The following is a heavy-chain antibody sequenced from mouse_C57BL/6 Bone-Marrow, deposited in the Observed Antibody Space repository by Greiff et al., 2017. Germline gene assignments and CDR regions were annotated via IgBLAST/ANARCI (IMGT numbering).Heavy chain of an antibody. J-gene: IGHJ4*01. CDR1: GYTFTSYW. V-gene: IGHV1-64*01. CDR3: AREGRYAMDF. CDR2: IHPNSGST. Sequence: QVQLQQPGAELVKPGASVSLSCTASGYTFTSYWMHWVKQRPGQGLEWLGMIHPNSGSTNYNEKFKSKATRTVDKSTSTAYMQLSRLTSEDSAVYYCAREGRYAMDFWGQGTSVTVSS.